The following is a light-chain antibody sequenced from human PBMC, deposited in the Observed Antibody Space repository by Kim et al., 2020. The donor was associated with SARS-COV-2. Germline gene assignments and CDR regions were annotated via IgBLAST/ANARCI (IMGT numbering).Light chain of an antibody. CDR3: QQYNSPYT. J-gene: IGKJ2*01. CDR2: DAS. V-gene: IGKV1-5*01. Sequence: LSASVGDRVTITCRATQSISDWLAWYQQKPGKAPKLLIYDASTLEGGVPSRFSGSGSGTKFTLTISSLQPDDSATYYCQQYNSPYTFGQGTKLEI. CDR1: QSISDW.